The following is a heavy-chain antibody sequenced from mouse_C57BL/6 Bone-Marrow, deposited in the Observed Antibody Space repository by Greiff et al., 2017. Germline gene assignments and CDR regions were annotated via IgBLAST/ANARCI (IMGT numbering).Heavy chain of an antibody. V-gene: IGHV1-55*01. CDR1: GYTFTSYW. D-gene: IGHD2-4*01. CDR3: ARSRWGLRRVWFAY. J-gene: IGHJ3*01. Sequence: QVQLQQPGAELVKPGASVKMSCKASGYTFTSYWITWVKQRPGQGLEWIGDIYPGSGSTNYNEKFKSKATLTVDTSSSTAYMQLSSLTSEDSAVYYCARSRWGLRRVWFAYWGQGTLVTVSA. CDR2: IYPGSGST.